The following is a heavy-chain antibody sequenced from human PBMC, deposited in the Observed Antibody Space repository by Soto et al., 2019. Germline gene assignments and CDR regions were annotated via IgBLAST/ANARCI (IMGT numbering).Heavy chain of an antibody. CDR1: GFTFSSYA. CDR3: ARAYEGDYFAY. Sequence: QVQLVESGGGVVQPGRSLRLSCAASGFTFSSYAMRWVRQAPGKGLEWVAVISYDGSNKYYADSVKGRFTISRDNSKNSLYLQMNSLRAEDTAVYYCARAYEGDYFAYWGQGALVSFSS. J-gene: IGHJ4*02. CDR2: ISYDGSNK. V-gene: IGHV3-30-3*01. D-gene: IGHD3-16*01.